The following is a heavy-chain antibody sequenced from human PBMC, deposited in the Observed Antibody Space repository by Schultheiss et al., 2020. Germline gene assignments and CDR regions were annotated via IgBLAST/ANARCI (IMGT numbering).Heavy chain of an antibody. CDR1: GGTFSSYA. CDR3: ARDGLITMVQGVFDY. D-gene: IGHD3-10*01. CDR2: IIPIFGTA. V-gene: IGHV1-69*13. J-gene: IGHJ4*02. Sequence: SVKVSCKASGGTFSSYAISWVRQAPGQGLEWMGGIIPIFGTANYAQKFQGRVTITADESTSTAYMELSSLRSDDTAVYYCARDGLITMVQGVFDYWGQGTLVNVSS.